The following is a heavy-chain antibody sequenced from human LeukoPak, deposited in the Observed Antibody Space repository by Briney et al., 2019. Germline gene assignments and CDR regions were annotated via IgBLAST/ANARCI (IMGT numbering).Heavy chain of an antibody. J-gene: IGHJ3*01. CDR1: GVTFSSYW. V-gene: IGHV3-7*01. CDR3: ARDSRFCTSSNCRGDAFDL. D-gene: IGHD2-8*01. Sequence: GRTLRLSCSASGVTFSSYWMSWDRHAPAKGLEWVANIKQDGSQEYYLDSVRCRFSISRDNAKNSVSLQMSSLRSEDTGVYYCARDSRFCTSSNCRGDAFDLWGQGTMVTVTS. CDR2: IKQDGSQE.